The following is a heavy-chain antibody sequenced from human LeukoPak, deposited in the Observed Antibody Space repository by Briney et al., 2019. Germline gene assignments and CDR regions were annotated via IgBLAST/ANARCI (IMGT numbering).Heavy chain of an antibody. CDR1: GFTFSNYW. J-gene: IGHJ6*03. CDR2: IKQDGSEK. CDR3: ARDPASFSGNYYYYMDV. V-gene: IGHV3-7*01. Sequence: GGSLRFSCAASGFTFSNYWMSWVRQAPGKGLEWVANIKQDGSEKYYVDSVKGRFTISRDNAKNSLYLQMNSLRAEDTAVYYCARDPASFSGNYYYYMDVWGKGTTVTVSS.